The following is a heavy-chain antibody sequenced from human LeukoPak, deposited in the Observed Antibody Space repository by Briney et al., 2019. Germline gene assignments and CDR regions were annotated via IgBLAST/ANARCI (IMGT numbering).Heavy chain of an antibody. J-gene: IGHJ4*02. D-gene: IGHD4-17*01. Sequence: PSETPSLTCTVSGGSVSSGSYYWSWIRQPPGKGLEWIGYIYYSGSTNYNPSLKSRVTISVDTSKNQFSLKLSSVTAADTAVYYCARDDCGDYVFDYWGQGTLVTVSS. CDR1: GGSVSSGSYY. CDR2: IYYSGST. V-gene: IGHV4-61*01. CDR3: ARDDCGDYVFDY.